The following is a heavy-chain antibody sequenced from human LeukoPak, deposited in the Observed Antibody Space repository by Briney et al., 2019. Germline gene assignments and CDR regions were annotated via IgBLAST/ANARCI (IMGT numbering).Heavy chain of an antibody. D-gene: IGHD2-21*01. Sequence: HPWGSLRLSCAASGFTLSSYAMSWVRQAPGKGLEWVSAISVSGNTYHADSVKGRFTISRDSSKNTLYLQMNRLRAEDAAVYYCAKAPVTTCSGAYCYPFDYWGQGTLVTVSS. CDR2: ISVSGNT. J-gene: IGHJ4*02. CDR3: AKAPVTTCSGAYCYPFDY. CDR1: GFTLSSYA. V-gene: IGHV3-23*01.